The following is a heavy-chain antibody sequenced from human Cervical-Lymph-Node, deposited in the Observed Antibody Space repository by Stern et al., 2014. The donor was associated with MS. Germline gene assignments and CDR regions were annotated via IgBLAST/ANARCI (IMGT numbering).Heavy chain of an antibody. J-gene: IGHJ4*02. CDR1: GFSLNTEGVA. D-gene: IGHD3-16*01. CDR2: IFWDDDK. CDR3: ARSFGATLDY. V-gene: IGHV2-5*02. Sequence: QVTLRESGPTLVKPTQTLTLTCTFSGFSLNTEGVAVGWIRQPPGKALKWLALIFWDDDKRFSPYARTRLTIAKDTSKNQVVLTLPDVDPEDTGTYYCARSFGATLDYWGQGVLVTVSS.